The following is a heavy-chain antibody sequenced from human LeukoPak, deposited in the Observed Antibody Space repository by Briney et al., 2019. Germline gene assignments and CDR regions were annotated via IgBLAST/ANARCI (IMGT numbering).Heavy chain of an antibody. CDR2: INPSGGST. CDR1: GYTFTSYY. CDR3: ASGRQQLEHVFYYYYYMDV. D-gene: IGHD6-13*01. V-gene: IGHV1-46*01. J-gene: IGHJ6*03. Sequence: GASVKVSCKASGYTFTSYYMHWVRQAPGQGLEWMGIINPSGGSTSYAQKFQGRVTMTRDTSTSTVYMELSSLRSEDTAVYYCASGRQQLEHVFYYYYYMDVWGKGTTVTVSS.